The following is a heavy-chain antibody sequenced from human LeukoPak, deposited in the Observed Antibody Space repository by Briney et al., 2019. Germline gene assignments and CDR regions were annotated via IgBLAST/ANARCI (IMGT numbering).Heavy chain of an antibody. CDR1: GFSLSAYW. J-gene: IGHJ4*02. D-gene: IGHD3-10*01. CDR2: IKQDGSEK. Sequence: TGGSLRLSCAASGFSLSAYWMSWVRQAPGKGLEWVANIKQDGSEKYYVDSVKGRFTISRDNAKNSLYLQMNSLRAEDTAVYYCARNLYYSGRLVWGQGTLVTVSS. CDR3: ARNLYYSGRLV. V-gene: IGHV3-7*01.